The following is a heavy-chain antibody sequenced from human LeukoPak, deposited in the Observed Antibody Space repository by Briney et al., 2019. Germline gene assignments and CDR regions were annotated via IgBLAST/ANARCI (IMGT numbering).Heavy chain of an antibody. CDR2: SRNKASSYTT. V-gene: IGHV3-72*01. CDR3: GRIAINVNNGMDV. D-gene: IGHD1/OR15-1a*01. CDR1: GFKFSDNY. Sequence: GGSLRLSGAASGFKFSDNYIDWVRQAPGKGLEWVGRSRNKASSYTTEYAASVEGRFTISRDVSESSLYLQMNSVRTEDTAVYYCGRIAINVNNGMDVWGQGTTVTVSS. J-gene: IGHJ6*02.